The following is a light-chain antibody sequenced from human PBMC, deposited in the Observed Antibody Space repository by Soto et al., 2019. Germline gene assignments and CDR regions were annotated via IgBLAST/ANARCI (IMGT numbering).Light chain of an antibody. CDR3: QTWGTGFLV. CDR2: LNNDGSH. Sequence: QLVLTQSPSASASLGASVTLTCTLSSGHSSYAIAWHQQQPEKGTRYLMKLNNDGSHNKGDAIPDRFSGSSSGAERYLTISRLQSEDEADYYCQTWGTGFLVFGGGTKLTVL. J-gene: IGLJ3*02. CDR1: SGHSSYA. V-gene: IGLV4-69*01.